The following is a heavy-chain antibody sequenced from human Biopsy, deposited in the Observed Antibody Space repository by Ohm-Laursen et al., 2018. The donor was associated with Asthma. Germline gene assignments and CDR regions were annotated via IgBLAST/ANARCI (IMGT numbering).Heavy chain of an antibody. CDR3: ARGPPVDRED. Sequence: TLSLTCIVSGGSIRSGGYYWSWIRQHPGKGLEWIGYIYYSGSTYYNPSLKSRVTISVDTSKNQFSLKLSSVTAADTAVYYCARGPPVDREDWGQGTLVTVSS. D-gene: IGHD5-24*01. CDR2: IYYSGST. CDR1: GGSIRSGGYY. V-gene: IGHV4-31*03. J-gene: IGHJ4*02.